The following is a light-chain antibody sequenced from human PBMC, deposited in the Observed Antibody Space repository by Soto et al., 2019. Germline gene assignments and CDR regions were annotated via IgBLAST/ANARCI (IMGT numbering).Light chain of an antibody. CDR1: QSVSTSY. J-gene: IGKJ1*01. Sequence: EIVLTQSPGTLSLSPGERATLSCRASQSVSTSYLAWYQQKSGQAPRLLIYGASNRATGIPDRFSGSGSGTDFTLTISRLEREDFAVYYCQQYEGSPPWTFGQGTKVEIK. V-gene: IGKV3-20*01. CDR2: GAS. CDR3: QQYEGSPPWT.